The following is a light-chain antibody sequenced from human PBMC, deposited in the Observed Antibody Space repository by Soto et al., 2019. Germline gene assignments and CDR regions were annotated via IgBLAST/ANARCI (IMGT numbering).Light chain of an antibody. CDR1: NSNIGTGFD. J-gene: IGLJ1*01. Sequence: QSVLTQPPSVSGAPGQRVTIACTGNNSNIGTGFDVHWYRHFPGAAPKLLLSGTSHRPSGVPDRFSGSKSGTSASLANTGLQADDEADYYGQTSDSGLFGLIFGTGTKVTVL. V-gene: IGLV1-40*01. CDR3: QTSDSGLFGLI. CDR2: GTS.